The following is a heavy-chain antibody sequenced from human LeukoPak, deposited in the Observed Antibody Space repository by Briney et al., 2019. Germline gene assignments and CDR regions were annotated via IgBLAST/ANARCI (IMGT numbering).Heavy chain of an antibody. CDR3: ARASIVGATTKTDY. D-gene: IGHD1-26*01. V-gene: IGHV3-21*01. Sequence: GGSLRLSRAASGFTFSSYSMNWVRQAPGKGLEWVSSISSSSSYIYYADSVKGRFTISRDNAKNSLYLQMNSLRAEDTAVYYCARASIVGATTKTDYWGQGTLVTVSS. CDR2: ISSSSSYI. CDR1: GFTFSSYS. J-gene: IGHJ4*02.